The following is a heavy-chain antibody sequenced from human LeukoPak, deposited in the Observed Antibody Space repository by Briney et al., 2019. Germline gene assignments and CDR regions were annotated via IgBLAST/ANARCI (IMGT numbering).Heavy chain of an antibody. CDR2: INPNSGGT. CDR3: ARGGIVVVPAAYGYFDY. Sequence: ASVKVSCKASGCTFTGYYMHWVRQAPGQGLEWMGWINPNSGGTNYAQKFQGRVTMTRDTSISTAYMELSRLRSDDTAVYYCARGGIVVVPAAYGYFDYWGQGTLVTVSS. J-gene: IGHJ4*02. V-gene: IGHV1-2*02. CDR1: GCTFTGYY. D-gene: IGHD2-2*01.